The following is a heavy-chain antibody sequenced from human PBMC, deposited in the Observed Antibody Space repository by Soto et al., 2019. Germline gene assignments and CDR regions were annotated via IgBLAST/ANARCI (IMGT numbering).Heavy chain of an antibody. CDR1: GVSISSSSYY. D-gene: IGHD1-26*01. J-gene: IGHJ5*02. V-gene: IGHV4-39*02. CDR2: IYYSGST. CDR3: ATQEVGGSYVYTFDP. Sequence: SETLSLTCTVSGVSISSSSYYWGWIRQPPGKGLEWIGSIYYSGSTYYNPSLKSRVTISVDTSKNHFSLKLSSVTAADTAVYYCATQEVGGSYVYTFDPWGQGTLVTVSS.